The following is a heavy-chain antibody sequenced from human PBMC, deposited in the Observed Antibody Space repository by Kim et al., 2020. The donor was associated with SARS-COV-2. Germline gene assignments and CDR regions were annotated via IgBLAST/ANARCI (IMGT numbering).Heavy chain of an antibody. D-gene: IGHD6-13*01. V-gene: IGHV3-30*04. J-gene: IGHJ4*02. CDR3: AREGEYSSSLDY. Sequence: GGSLRLSCAASGFTFSSYAMHWVRQAPGKGLEWVAVISYDGSNKYYADSVKGRFTISRDNSKNTLYLQMNSLRAEDTAVYYCAREGEYSSSLDYWGQGTL. CDR2: ISYDGSNK. CDR1: GFTFSSYA.